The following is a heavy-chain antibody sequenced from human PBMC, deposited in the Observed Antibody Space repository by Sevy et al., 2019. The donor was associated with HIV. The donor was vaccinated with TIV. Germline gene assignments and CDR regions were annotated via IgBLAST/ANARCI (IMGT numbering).Heavy chain of an antibody. V-gene: IGHV3-30-3*01. CDR3: ARDVSGGERLGQLSAYFDY. J-gene: IGHJ4*02. Sequence: GGSLRLSCAASGFPFTTYAVHWVRQAPGKGLEWLAVISFNGGNKFYANSVRGGFTSSRDNSGNTMYLQMNSLRVEDTAMYYCARDVSGGERLGQLSAYFDYWGQGTLVTVSS. CDR2: ISFNGGNK. CDR1: GFPFTTYA. D-gene: IGHD3-16*02.